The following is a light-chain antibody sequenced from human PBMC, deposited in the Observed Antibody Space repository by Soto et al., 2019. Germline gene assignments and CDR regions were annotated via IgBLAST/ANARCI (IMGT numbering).Light chain of an antibody. Sequence: QSALTQPASVSGSPGQSITISCTGTSSDVGGYNYVSWYQQHPGKAPKLMIYDVSNRPSGVSNRFSGSKSGNTASLTISGPQAEDEGDYYCSSYTSSCSLYVFGTGTKLTVL. J-gene: IGLJ1*01. CDR1: SSDVGGYNY. CDR2: DVS. CDR3: SSYTSSCSLYV. V-gene: IGLV2-14*01.